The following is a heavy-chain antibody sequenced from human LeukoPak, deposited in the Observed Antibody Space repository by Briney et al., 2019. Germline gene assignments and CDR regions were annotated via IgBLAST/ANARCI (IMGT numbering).Heavy chain of an antibody. Sequence: PGGSLRLSCAASGFTVSSNHNHMSWVRQAPGKGLEWVSVIYSGGTIFYADSVKGRFTISRDNFKNTVYLEMNSLRAEDTAVYYCARDGENHYYDYWGQGTLVTVST. CDR3: ARDGENHYYDY. J-gene: IGHJ4*02. CDR2: IYSGGTI. D-gene: IGHD7-27*01. V-gene: IGHV3-66*01. CDR1: GFTVSSNH.